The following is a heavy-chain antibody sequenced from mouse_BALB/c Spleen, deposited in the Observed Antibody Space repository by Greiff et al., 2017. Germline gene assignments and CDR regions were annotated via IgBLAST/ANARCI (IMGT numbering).Heavy chain of an antibody. J-gene: IGHJ1*01. Sequence: VKLMESGPGLVAPSQSLSITCTVSGFSLTSYDISWIRQPPGKGLEWLGVIWTGGGTNYNSAFMSRLSISKDNSKSQVFLKMNSLQTDDTAIYYCVRGGGSSYVGWYFDVWGAGTTVTVSS. V-gene: IGHV2-9-2*01. CDR1: GFSLTSYD. CDR2: IWTGGGT. CDR3: VRGGGSSYVGWYFDV. D-gene: IGHD1-1*01.